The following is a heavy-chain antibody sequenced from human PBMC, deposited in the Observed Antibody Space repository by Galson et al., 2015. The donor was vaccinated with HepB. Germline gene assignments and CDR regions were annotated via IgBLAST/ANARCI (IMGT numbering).Heavy chain of an antibody. V-gene: IGHV1-46*04. CDR2: INPSGGST. CDR3: AREGEEGFDY. CDR1: GYTFTRYY. J-gene: IGHJ4*02. Sequence: SVKVSCKASGYTFTRYYMHWVRQAPGQGLEWMGIINPSGGSTSYAQKLQGRVTMTRDTSTSTVYMELSSLRSEDTAVYYCAREGEEGFDYWGQGTLVTVSS. D-gene: IGHD2-21*01.